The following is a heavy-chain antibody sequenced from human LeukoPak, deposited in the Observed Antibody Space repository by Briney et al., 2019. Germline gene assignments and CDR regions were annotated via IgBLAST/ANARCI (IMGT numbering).Heavy chain of an antibody. Sequence: SGGSLRLSCTASGFTFGDYAMSWVRQAPGKGLEWVGFIRSKAYGGTTEYAASVKGRFTISRDDSKSIAYLQMNSLKTEDTAVYYCTRDPNIVVLPAAPHYFDYWGQGTLVTVSS. D-gene: IGHD2-2*01. V-gene: IGHV3-49*04. CDR2: IRSKAYGGTT. J-gene: IGHJ4*02. CDR3: TRDPNIVVLPAAPHYFDY. CDR1: GFTFGDYA.